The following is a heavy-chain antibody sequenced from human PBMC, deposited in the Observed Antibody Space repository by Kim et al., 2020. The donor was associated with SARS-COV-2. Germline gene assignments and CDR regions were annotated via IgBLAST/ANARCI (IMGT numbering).Heavy chain of an antibody. CDR1: GFTFSSYG. Sequence: GGSLRLSCAASGFTFSSYGMHWVRQAPGKGLEWVAVISYDGSNKYYADSVKGRFTISRDNSKNTRYLQMNSLRAEDTAVYYCARGSSEWELRGGGYWGQGTLVTVSS. CDR2: ISYDGSNK. V-gene: IGHV3-33*05. D-gene: IGHD1-26*01. J-gene: IGHJ4*02. CDR3: ARGSSEWELRGGGY.